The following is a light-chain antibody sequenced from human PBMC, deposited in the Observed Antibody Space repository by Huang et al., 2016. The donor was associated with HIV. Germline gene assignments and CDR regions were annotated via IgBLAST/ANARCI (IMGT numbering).Light chain of an antibody. V-gene: IGKV1-9*01. CDR2: AAS. Sequence: IQLTQSPSSLSIYVGDKVTITCRASQGFPNYVAWYQQRPGKAPKLLIYAASTLQSGVPSRFSGSGSGSDFTLSIANVQPEDSATYYCQQFSSYPLTFGGGTKVEIK. CDR3: QQFSSYPLT. J-gene: IGKJ4*01. CDR1: QGFPNY.